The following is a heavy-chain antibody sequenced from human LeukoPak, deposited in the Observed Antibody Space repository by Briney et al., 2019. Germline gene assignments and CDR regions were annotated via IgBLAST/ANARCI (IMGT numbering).Heavy chain of an antibody. CDR3: ARDVGFD. CDR1: GGSVNSDNYY. CDR2: IFYTGST. J-gene: IGHJ4*02. V-gene: IGHV4-61*01. Sequence: KPSETLSLTCTVSGGSVNSDNYYWSWIRQPPGRGLEWIGYIFYTGSTNYNPSLKSRVTISVDTSKNQFSLKVSSVTAADTAVHYCARDVGFDWGQGTLVTVSS. D-gene: IGHD6-25*01.